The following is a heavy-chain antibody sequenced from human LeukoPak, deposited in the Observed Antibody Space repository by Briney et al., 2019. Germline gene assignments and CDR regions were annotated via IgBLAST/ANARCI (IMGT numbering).Heavy chain of an antibody. V-gene: IGHV3-7*05. CDR3: ARDVLYNYVLDC. CDR1: GFPFSSYW. J-gene: IGHJ4*02. D-gene: IGHD5-18*01. CDR2: IKQDGSEK. Sequence: PGGSLRLSCAASGFPFSSYWMSWVRQAPGKGLEWVGNIKQDGSEKYNVASVKGRFTISRDNAKKSLYLQMNSLRGEDTAVYYCARDVLYNYVLDCWGEGTLV.